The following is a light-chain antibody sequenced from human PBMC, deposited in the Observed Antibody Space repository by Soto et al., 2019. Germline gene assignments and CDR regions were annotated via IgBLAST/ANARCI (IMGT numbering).Light chain of an antibody. CDR3: QQINSYPLIT. CDR1: QGISSY. J-gene: IGKJ5*01. V-gene: IGKV1-9*01. CDR2: AAS. Sequence: IQLTQSPSSLSASVGDRVTITCRASQGISSYLAWYQQKPGKAPKLLIYAASTLQSGVPSRFSGSGSGTDFTLTISSLQPEDCATYYCQQINSYPLITFGQGTRLEIK.